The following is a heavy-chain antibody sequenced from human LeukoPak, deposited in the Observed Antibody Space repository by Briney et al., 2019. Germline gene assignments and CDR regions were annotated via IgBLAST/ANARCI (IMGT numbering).Heavy chain of an antibody. D-gene: IGHD3-10*01. V-gene: IGHV7-4-1*02. CDR2: INTNTGNP. CDR3: ARGSIGAPHHFDY. CDR1: GYTFNTYG. Sequence: ASVKVSCKASGYTFNTYGMNWVRQAPGQGLEWMGWINTNTGNPTYAQGFTGRFVVSLDTSVSTAYLQISSLKAEDTAVYYCARGSIGAPHHFDYWGQGTLVTVSS. J-gene: IGHJ4*02.